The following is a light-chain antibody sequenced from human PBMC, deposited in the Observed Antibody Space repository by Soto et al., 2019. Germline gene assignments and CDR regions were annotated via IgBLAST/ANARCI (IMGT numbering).Light chain of an antibody. V-gene: IGKV1-39*01. CDR1: ETISHY. J-gene: IGKJ4*01. CDR2: GAS. Sequence: IHMTQSPSSLSASVGDRVTTTCRASETISHYLNWYQQKPGKAPKLLIYGASKLQSGVPLRFSGSGSGTDFTLTITSLQTEDFATYYCQQSSSTPLSFGGGTKVHIK. CDR3: QQSSSTPLS.